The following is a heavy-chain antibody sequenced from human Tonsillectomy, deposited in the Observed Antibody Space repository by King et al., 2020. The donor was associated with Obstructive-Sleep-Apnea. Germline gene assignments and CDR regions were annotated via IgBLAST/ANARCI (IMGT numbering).Heavy chain of an antibody. J-gene: IGHJ2*01. CDR3: ARGDEVSSGWYLLNWYFDL. Sequence: VQLQQWGAGLLKPSETLSLTCAVYGVSFSGYYWSWIRQPPGKGLEWSGKINHSGSTNYNPSLKSRDTISVDTSKNQFSLKLSSVTAADTDVYYCARGDEVSSGWYLLNWYFDLWGRGTLVTVSS. D-gene: IGHD6-19*01. CDR2: INHSGST. CDR1: GVSFSGYY. V-gene: IGHV4-34*01.